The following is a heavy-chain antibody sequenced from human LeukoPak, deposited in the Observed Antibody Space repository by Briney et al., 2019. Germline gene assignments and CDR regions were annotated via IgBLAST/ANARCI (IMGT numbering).Heavy chain of an antibody. V-gene: IGHV4-34*01. CDR3: ARGGNLYYFDY. Sequence: SETLSLTCAVYGGSFSGHYWSWIRQPPGKGLEWIGEINHSGSTNYNPSLKSRVTISVDTSKNQFSLKLSSVTAADTAVYYCARGGNLYYFDYWGQGTLVTVSS. J-gene: IGHJ4*02. CDR2: INHSGST. CDR1: GGSFSGHY. D-gene: IGHD4-4*01.